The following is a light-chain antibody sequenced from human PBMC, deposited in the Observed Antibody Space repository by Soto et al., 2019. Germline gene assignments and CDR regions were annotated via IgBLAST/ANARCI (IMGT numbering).Light chain of an antibody. CDR3: CSYAGNKAVV. J-gene: IGLJ3*02. V-gene: IGLV2-11*01. Sequence: QSVLTQPRSVSGSPGQSVTISCTGTSSDVGGYIYVSWYQQYPAKAPKVMIYDVSRRPSGVHDRFSGSKSGNTASLTISGLQAEDEAVYYCCSYAGNKAVVFGGGTKLTVL. CDR1: SSDVGGYIY. CDR2: DVS.